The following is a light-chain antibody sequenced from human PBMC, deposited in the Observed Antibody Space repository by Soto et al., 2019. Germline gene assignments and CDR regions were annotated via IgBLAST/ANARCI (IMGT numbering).Light chain of an antibody. V-gene: IGKV3-15*01. CDR1: QSVSSN. Sequence: EIVMTQSPATLSVSPGERVTLSCRASQSVSSNLAWYQQKPGQAPRLLISGASTRATGVPARFSGGGSGTVFTLTISSLQSEDFAVYYCQQYHNWPPWTFGQGTKVEI. CDR3: QQYHNWPPWT. CDR2: GAS. J-gene: IGKJ1*01.